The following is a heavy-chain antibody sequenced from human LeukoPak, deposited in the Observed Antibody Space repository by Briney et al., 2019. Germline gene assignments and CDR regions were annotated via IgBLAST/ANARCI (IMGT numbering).Heavy chain of an antibody. J-gene: IGHJ4*02. Sequence: GGSLRLFCAASGFTFSSYAMSWVRQAPGKGLEWVSGICASGRCTFYAAPVRGRFTVSRDNSKNSLYLQMNSLRAEDTAVYYCAKYINVPGTQLLGDYWGQGALVTVSS. D-gene: IGHD1-1*01. V-gene: IGHV3-23*01. CDR3: AKYINVPGTQLLGDY. CDR2: ICASGRCT. CDR1: GFTFSSYA.